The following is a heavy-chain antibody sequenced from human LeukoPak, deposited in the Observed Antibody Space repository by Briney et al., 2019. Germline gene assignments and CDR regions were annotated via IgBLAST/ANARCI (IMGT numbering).Heavy chain of an antibody. CDR1: GGSFSGYY. CDR2: INHSGST. D-gene: IGHD2-15*01. V-gene: IGHV4-34*01. Sequence: SETLSLTCAVYGGSFSGYYWSWIRQPPGKGLEWIGEINHSGSTNYNPSLKSRATISVDTSKNQFSLKLSSVTAADTAVYYCARDCSGGSCYPREIDYWGQGTLDTVSS. CDR3: ARDCSGGSCYPREIDY. J-gene: IGHJ4*02.